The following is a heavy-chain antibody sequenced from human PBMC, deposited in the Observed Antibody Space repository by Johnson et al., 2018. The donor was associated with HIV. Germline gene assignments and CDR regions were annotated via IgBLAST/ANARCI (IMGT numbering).Heavy chain of an antibody. CDR2: ISYDGSNK. CDR1: GFTFSSYA. D-gene: IGHD3-3*01. V-gene: IGHV3-30-3*02. Sequence: QVQLVESGGGVVQPGRSLRLSCAASGFTFSSYAMHWVRQAPGKGLEWVAVISYDGSNKYYADSVKGRFTISRDNSKNTLYLQMNSLRAEDTAVYYRAKSVRYNFWSGYQGDDAFDIWGQGTMVTVSS. J-gene: IGHJ3*02. CDR3: AKSVRYNFWSGYQGDDAFDI.